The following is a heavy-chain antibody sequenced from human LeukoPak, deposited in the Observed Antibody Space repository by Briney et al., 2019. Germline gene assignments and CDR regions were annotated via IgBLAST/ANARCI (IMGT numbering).Heavy chain of an antibody. J-gene: IGHJ3*02. D-gene: IGHD2-15*01. V-gene: IGHV1-69*04. CDR3: ARDGVERTFDI. CDR1: GYTFTDYY. Sequence: SVKVSFKASGYTFTDYYMHWVRQAPGQGLEWMGRIIPILGIANYAQKFQGRVTITADKSTSTAYMELSSLRSEDTAVYYCARDGVERTFDIWGQGTMVTVSS. CDR2: IIPILGIA.